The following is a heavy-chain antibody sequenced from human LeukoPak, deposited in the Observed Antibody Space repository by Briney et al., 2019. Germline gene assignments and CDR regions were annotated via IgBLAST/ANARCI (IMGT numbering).Heavy chain of an antibody. D-gene: IGHD3-3*01. J-gene: IGHJ4*02. CDR1: GYSISSGYY. Sequence: SETLSLTCTVSGYSISSGYYWGWIRQPPGKGLEWIGSIYHSGRTYYNPSLKSRVTISVDTSKNQFSLKLSSVTAADTAVYYCARGGVWPRFGVLIIGPLFDYWSQGTLVTVSS. CDR3: ARGGVWPRFGVLIIGPLFDY. V-gene: IGHV4-38-2*02. CDR2: IYHSGRT.